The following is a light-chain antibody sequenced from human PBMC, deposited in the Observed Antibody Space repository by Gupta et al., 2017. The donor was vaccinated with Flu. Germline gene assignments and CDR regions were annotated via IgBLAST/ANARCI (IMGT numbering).Light chain of an antibody. CDR1: QSISSY. CDR3: QQSYSTYT. Sequence: DIQMTQSPSSLSASVGDRVTITSRASQSISSYLNWYQQKPGKAPKLLIYAASSLQSGVPSRFSGSGCGKDFTLTSSRLQDEDFANYYWQQSYSTYTFGEGTSLEIK. CDR2: AAS. V-gene: IGKV1-39*01. J-gene: IGKJ2*01.